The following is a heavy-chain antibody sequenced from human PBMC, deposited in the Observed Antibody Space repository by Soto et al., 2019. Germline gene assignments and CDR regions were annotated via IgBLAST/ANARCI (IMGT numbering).Heavy chain of an antibody. D-gene: IGHD1-26*01. CDR1: GFTFTSSA. J-gene: IGHJ4*02. CDR2: IVVGSGNT. CDR3: AADLRVGATTFDY. Sequence: QMQLVQSVPEVKKPGTSVKVSCNASGFTFTSSAVQWVRQARGQRLEWIGWIVVGSGNTNYAQKFQERVTITRDMSTSTAYMELSSLRSEETAVYYCAADLRVGATTFDYWGQGTLVTVSS. V-gene: IGHV1-58*01.